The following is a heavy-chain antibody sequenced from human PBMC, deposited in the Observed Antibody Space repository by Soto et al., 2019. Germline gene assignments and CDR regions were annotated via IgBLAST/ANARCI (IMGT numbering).Heavy chain of an antibody. CDR3: AATPRY. Sequence: QVQLQESGPGLVKPSETLSLTCTVSGGSITSYYWNWIRQPPGKGLEWIGYIHSSGSTNYNPSLRGRVSMSLDTSKYKVSLNVPSVTAADTAVYYCAATPRYWGQGRLVTVSS. V-gene: IGHV4-59*01. J-gene: IGHJ4*02. CDR1: GGSITSYY. CDR2: IHSSGST. D-gene: IGHD2-15*01.